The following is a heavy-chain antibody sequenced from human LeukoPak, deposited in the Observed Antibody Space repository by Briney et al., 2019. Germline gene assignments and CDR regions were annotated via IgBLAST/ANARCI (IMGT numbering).Heavy chain of an antibody. CDR1: GFTFINYA. J-gene: IGHJ4*02. Sequence: GGSLRLSCTASGFTFINYAVSWVRQVPGKGLEWVSAISGSGGTTYYADSVKGRFTISRDNSKNTLYLQMSGLRDEDTAVYYCARGVNSFGGIIAHFDYWGQGTLVTVSS. CDR3: ARGVNSFGGIIAHFDY. CDR2: ISGSGGTT. V-gene: IGHV3-23*01. D-gene: IGHD3-16*02.